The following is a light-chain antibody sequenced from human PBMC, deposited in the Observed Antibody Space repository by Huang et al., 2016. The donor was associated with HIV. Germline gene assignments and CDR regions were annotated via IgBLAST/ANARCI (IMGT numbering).Light chain of an antibody. CDR2: STS. CDR1: QDINTY. CDR3: QQYHAFPLT. J-gene: IGKJ4*01. Sequence: VIWMTQSPPLVSASTGDRVTITCRVGQDINTYLAWYHQKPGKAPELLIYSTSVLQDGVPSRFNGSGSGTQFSLTSSCLQTEDFATYFCQQYHAFPLTFGAGTKVEI. V-gene: IGKV1D-8*03.